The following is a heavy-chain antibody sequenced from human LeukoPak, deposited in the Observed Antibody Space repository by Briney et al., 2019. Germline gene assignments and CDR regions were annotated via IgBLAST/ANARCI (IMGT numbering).Heavy chain of an antibody. J-gene: IGHJ4*02. CDR3: ARGLRFLTNYYFDY. D-gene: IGHD3-3*01. V-gene: IGHV1-18*01. CDR1: GYTFTSYG. Sequence: ASVNVSCKASGYTFTSYGISWVRQAPRQGVEWMGWISAYNGNTNYAQKLQGRVTMTTDTSTSTAYMELRSLRSDDTAVYYCARGLRFLTNYYFDYWGQGTLVTVSS. CDR2: ISAYNGNT.